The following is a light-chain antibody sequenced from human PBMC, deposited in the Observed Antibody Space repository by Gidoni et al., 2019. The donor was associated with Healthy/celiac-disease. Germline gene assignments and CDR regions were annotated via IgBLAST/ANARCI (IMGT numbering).Light chain of an antibody. J-gene: IGKJ5*01. CDR3: QQRSNWPPIT. Sequence: EIVLTQSPATLSLSPGERATLSCRASQSVSSYLAGYRQKPGQAPRLLIYDASNRATGIPARFSGSGSGTDFTLTISSLEPEDFAVYYCQQRSNWPPITFGQGTRLEIK. CDR1: QSVSSY. CDR2: DAS. V-gene: IGKV3-11*01.